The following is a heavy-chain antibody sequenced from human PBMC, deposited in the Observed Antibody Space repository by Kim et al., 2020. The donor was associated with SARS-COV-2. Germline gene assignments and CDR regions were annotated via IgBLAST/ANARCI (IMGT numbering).Heavy chain of an antibody. Sequence: GGSLRLSCAASGFTFSSYEMNWVRQAPGKGLEWVSYISSSGSTIYYADSVKGRFTISRDNAKNSLYLQMNSLRAEDTAVYYCARGGGPGDDADHYWYFDFWGRGTLVTVSS. CDR1: GFTFSSYE. V-gene: IGHV3-48*03. J-gene: IGHJ2*01. CDR2: ISSSGSTI. CDR3: ARGGGPGDDADHYWYFDF. D-gene: IGHD2-15*01.